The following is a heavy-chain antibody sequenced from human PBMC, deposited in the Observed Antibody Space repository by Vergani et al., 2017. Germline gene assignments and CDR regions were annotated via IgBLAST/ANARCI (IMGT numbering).Heavy chain of an antibody. V-gene: IGHV1-2*02. CDR2: INPNSGGT. D-gene: IGHD2-2*01. J-gene: IGHJ4*02. CDR3: AKAGTSSIIKYFDY. CDR1: GYTFTDYF. Sequence: QVQLVQSGAEVKKPGSSVKVSCKASGYTFTDYFMHWVRQAPGQGLEWMGWINPNSGGTNYAQNFHGRVTMTRATSISTAYMELRNLRFDDTAVYYCAKAGTSSIIKYFDYWGQGTLVTVSS.